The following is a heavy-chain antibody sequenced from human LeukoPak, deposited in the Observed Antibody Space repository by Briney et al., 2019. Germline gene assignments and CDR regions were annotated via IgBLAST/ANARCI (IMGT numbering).Heavy chain of an antibody. CDR2: IYYSGST. J-gene: IGHJ6*02. D-gene: IGHD6-13*01. CDR1: GGSISSYY. CDR3: ARHAKIAAAGSYYYYGMDV. Sequence: SETLSLTCNVSGGSISSYYWSWIRQPPGKGLEWIGYIYYSGSTNYNPSLKSRVTISVDTSKNQFSLKLSSVTAADTAVYYCARHAKIAAAGSYYYYGMDVWGQGTTVTVSS. V-gene: IGHV4-59*08.